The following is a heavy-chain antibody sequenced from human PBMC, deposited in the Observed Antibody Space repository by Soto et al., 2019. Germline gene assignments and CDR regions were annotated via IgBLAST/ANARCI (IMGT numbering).Heavy chain of an antibody. CDR2: INHSGST. J-gene: IGHJ4*02. V-gene: IGHV4-34*01. CDR1: GGSFSGYY. D-gene: IGHD2-2*01. Sequence: SETLSLTCAVYGGSFSGYYWTWIRQPPGKGLEWIGEINHSGSTNYNPSLKSRVTISVDTSKNQFSLKLSSVTAADTAVYYCARRVARYCSSNRRYGGTDYFDYWGQGTLVTVSS. CDR3: ARRVARYCSSNRRYGGTDYFDY.